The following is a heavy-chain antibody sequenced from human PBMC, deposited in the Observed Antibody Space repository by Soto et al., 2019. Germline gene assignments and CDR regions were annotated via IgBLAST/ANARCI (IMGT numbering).Heavy chain of an antibody. Sequence: SETLSLTCTVSGGSISSGDYYWSWIRQPPGKGLEWIGYIYYSGSTYYNPSLKSRVTISVDTSKNQFSLKLSSVTAADTAVYYCARGAAAAGNDWFDPWGQGTLVTVS. J-gene: IGHJ5*02. D-gene: IGHD6-13*01. V-gene: IGHV4-30-4*01. CDR3: ARGAAAAGNDWFDP. CDR2: IYYSGST. CDR1: GGSISSGDYY.